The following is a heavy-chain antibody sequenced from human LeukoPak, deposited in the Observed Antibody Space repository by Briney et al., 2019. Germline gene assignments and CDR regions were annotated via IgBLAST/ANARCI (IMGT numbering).Heavy chain of an antibody. CDR2: ISSSSSYI. V-gene: IGHV3-21*01. CDR1: GFTFSSYS. CDR3: ARHAGWEGGNPSSYYFDY. J-gene: IGHJ4*02. Sequence: GGSLRLSCAASGFTFSSYSMNWVRQAPGKGLEWVSSISSSSSYIYYADSVKGRFTISRDNAKNSLYLQMNSLRAEDTAVYYCARHAGWEGGNPSSYYFDYWGQGTLVTVSS. D-gene: IGHD4-23*01.